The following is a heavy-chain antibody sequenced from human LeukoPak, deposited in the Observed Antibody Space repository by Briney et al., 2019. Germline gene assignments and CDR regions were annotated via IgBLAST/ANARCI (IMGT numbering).Heavy chain of an antibody. CDR3: ARDDYVWGSYRSGDY. V-gene: IGHV1-2*06. J-gene: IGHJ4*02. CDR1: GYIFTGCY. CDR2: INPNSGDT. Sequence: ASVKVSCKASGYIFTGCYMHWVRQAPGQGLEWMGRINPNSGDTNSAQKFQGRITMTRDTSISTAYMELSRLRSDDTAMYYCARDDYVWGSYRSGDYWGQGTLVTVSS. D-gene: IGHD3-16*02.